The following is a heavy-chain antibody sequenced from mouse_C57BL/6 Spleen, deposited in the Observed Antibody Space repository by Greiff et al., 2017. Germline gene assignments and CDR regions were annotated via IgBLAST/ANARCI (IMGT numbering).Heavy chain of an antibody. V-gene: IGHV1-80*01. D-gene: IGHD1-1*01. Sequence: VQLVESGAELVKPGASVKISCKASGYAFSSYWMNWVKQRPGKGLEWIGQIYPGDGDTNYNGKFKGKATLTADKSSSTAYMQLSSLTSEDSAVYFCARYYYCSSYEYWGQGTTLTVSS. CDR3: ARYYYCSSYEY. CDR1: GYAFSSYW. CDR2: IYPGDGDT. J-gene: IGHJ2*01.